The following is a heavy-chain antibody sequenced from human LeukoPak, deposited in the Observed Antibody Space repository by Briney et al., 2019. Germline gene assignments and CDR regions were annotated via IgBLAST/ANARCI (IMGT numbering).Heavy chain of an antibody. CDR1: GFTSTTYA. CDR2: ISGSGDTK. D-gene: IGHD6-19*01. V-gene: IGHV3-23*01. CDR3: AKSRGRAVASAFDY. J-gene: IGHJ4*02. Sequence: GASLRLSCAASGFTSTTYAMTWVRQAPGKGLEWVSSISGSGDTKNYADSVKGRSTISRDNSKITLFLQMNRLRAEDTAIYYCAKSRGRAVASAFDYWGRGTLVTVSS.